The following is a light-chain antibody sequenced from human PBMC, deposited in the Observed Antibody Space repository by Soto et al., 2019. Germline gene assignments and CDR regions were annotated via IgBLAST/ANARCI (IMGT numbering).Light chain of an antibody. CDR3: MQALQTPLT. Sequence: DIVMTQSPLSLPVTPGEPASISCRSSQSLLHSNGYNYLDWYLQKPGQSPQLLIYLGSNRASGVPDRFSGSGSGTYFTLQISRVETEDVGVYYCMQALQTPLTFGGGTKVELK. CDR1: QSLLHSNGYNY. J-gene: IGKJ4*01. V-gene: IGKV2-28*01. CDR2: LGS.